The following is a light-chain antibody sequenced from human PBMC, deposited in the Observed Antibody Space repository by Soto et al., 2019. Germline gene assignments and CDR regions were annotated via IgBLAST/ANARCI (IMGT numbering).Light chain of an antibody. J-gene: IGLJ2*01. CDR2: DVS. V-gene: IGLV2-14*01. Sequence: QPVLTQPASVSGSPGQSITISCTGTSSDVGGYNYVSWYQQHPGKAPKLMIYDVSNRPSGVSNRFSGSKSGNTASLTISGLQAEDEADYYCSSYTGSSTLFGGGTKFTVL. CDR3: SSYTGSSTL. CDR1: SSDVGGYNY.